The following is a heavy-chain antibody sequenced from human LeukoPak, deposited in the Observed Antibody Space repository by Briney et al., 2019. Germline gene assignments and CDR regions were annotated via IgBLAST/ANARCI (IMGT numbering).Heavy chain of an antibody. Sequence: ASVKVSCKASGYTFTSYGINWVRQAPGQGLEWMGWISAYNGNTNYAQKLQGRVTMTTDTSTSTAYMELRSLRSDDTAVYYCARDGLYSGSYPSPGYWGQGTLVTVSS. J-gene: IGHJ4*02. CDR3: ARDGLYSGSYPSPGY. V-gene: IGHV1-18*01. CDR2: ISAYNGNT. CDR1: GYTFTSYG. D-gene: IGHD1-26*01.